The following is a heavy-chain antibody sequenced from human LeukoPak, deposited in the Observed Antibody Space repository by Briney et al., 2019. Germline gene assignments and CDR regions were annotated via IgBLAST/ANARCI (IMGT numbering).Heavy chain of an antibody. CDR3: ARETLNAFDI. Sequence: NAGGSLRPSWVASGFSSRVYYMGWIGHPPGRGLEWVSYISSRGSTIYYADSVKGRFTISRDNAKNSLYLQMNSLRAEDTAVYYCARETLNAFDIWGQGTMVTVSS. CDR1: GFSSRVYY. J-gene: IGHJ3*02. V-gene: IGHV3-11*01. CDR2: ISSRGSTI.